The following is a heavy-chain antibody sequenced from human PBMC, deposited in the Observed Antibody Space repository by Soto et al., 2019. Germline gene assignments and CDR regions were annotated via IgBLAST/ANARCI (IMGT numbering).Heavy chain of an antibody. Sequence: PVGSLRLSCAASGFTFSDYYMSWIRQAPGRRLEWISYINTRGTTRYYADSVKGRFTISRDNAQNSVYLQMNSLRAEDTAVYYCSCYYDFWSGASYISSLDYWGQGALVTVSS. D-gene: IGHD3-3*01. CDR3: SCYYDFWSGASYISSLDY. V-gene: IGHV3-11*01. J-gene: IGHJ4*02. CDR1: GFTFSDYY. CDR2: INTRGTTR.